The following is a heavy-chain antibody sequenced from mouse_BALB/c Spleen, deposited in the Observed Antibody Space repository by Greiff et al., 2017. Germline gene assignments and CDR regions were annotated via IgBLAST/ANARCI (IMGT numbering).Heavy chain of an antibody. D-gene: IGHD1-1*01. V-gene: IGHV2-9*02. CDR2: IWAGGST. Sequence: VQVVESGPGLVAPSQSLSITCTVSGFSLTSYGVHWVRQPPGKGLEWLGVIWAGGSTNYNSALMSRLSISKDNSKSQVFLKMNSLQTDDTAMYYCARDHYGSNWYFDVWGAGTTVTVSS. CDR1: GFSLTSYG. J-gene: IGHJ1*01. CDR3: ARDHYGSNWYFDV.